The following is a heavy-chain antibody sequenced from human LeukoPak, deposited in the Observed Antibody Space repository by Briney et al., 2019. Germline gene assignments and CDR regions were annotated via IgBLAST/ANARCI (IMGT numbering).Heavy chain of an antibody. CDR3: ARGYSSSWYYYYYYMDV. CDR2: IYYSGST. D-gene: IGHD6-13*01. J-gene: IGHJ6*03. Sequence: SETLSLTCTVSGGSISSYYWSWIRQPPGKGLEWIGYIYYSGSTNYNPSLKSRVTISVDTSKHQFSLKLSSVTAADTAVYYCARGYSSSWYYYYYYMDVWGKGTTVTVSS. CDR1: GGSISSYY. V-gene: IGHV4-59*01.